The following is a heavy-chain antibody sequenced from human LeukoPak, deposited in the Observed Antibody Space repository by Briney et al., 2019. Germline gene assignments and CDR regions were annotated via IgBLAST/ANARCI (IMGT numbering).Heavy chain of an antibody. CDR1: GFTVSSNY. D-gene: IGHD3-3*01. V-gene: IGHV3-7*03. CDR3: ARDQYDTWSRRGNFDS. Sequence: GGSLRLSCAASGFTVSSNYMSWVRQAPGKGLEWVANIKLDGSEKNYVDSVKGRFTISRDNTRNSLYLQMNSLRAEDTAVFYCARDQYDTWSRRGNFDSWGQGTLVIVSS. CDR2: IKLDGSEK. J-gene: IGHJ4*02.